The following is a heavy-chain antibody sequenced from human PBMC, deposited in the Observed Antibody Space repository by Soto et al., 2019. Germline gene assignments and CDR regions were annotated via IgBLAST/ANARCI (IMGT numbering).Heavy chain of an antibody. J-gene: IGHJ4*02. CDR1: GFTFDDYG. CDR2: INWNGGST. V-gene: IGHV3-20*04. D-gene: IGHD6-19*01. CDR3: ARLYSSGWYGPGRY. Sequence: EVQLVESGGGVVRPGGSLRLSCAASGFTFDDYGMSWVRQAPGKGLEWVSGINWNGGSTGYADSVKGRFTISRDNAKNSLYLQMNSLRAEATALYSCARLYSSGWYGPGRYWGQGTLVTVSS.